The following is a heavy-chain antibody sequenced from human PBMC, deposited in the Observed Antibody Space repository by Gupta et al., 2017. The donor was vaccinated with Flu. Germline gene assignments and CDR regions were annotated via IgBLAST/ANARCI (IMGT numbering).Heavy chain of an antibody. CDR2: ISGSGGST. Sequence: EVQVLEFGGVLVQPGGSLRPYCTASGFTFSIDAMSWVRQALGTGLEWVSAISGSGGSTYYADSVKGRFTISRDNSKNTLYLQMNSLRAEDTAVYYCAKGERGYDILTGYYPGFDYWGQGTLVTGSS. J-gene: IGHJ4*02. CDR3: AKGERGYDILTGYYPGFDY. V-gene: IGHV3-23*01. D-gene: IGHD3-9*01. CDR1: GFTFSIDA.